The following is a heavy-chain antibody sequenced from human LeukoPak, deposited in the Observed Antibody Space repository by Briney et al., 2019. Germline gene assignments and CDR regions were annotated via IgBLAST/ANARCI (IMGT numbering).Heavy chain of an antibody. Sequence: GSLRLSCAASGFTFSSYSMNWVRQAPGKGLEWVSYISSSSSTIYYADSVKGRFTISRDNAKNSLYLQMNSLRAEDTAVYYCARDPIYGSGSYGWFDPWGQGTLVTVSS. D-gene: IGHD3-10*01. CDR2: ISSSSSTI. J-gene: IGHJ5*02. CDR3: ARDPIYGSGSYGWFDP. V-gene: IGHV3-48*01. CDR1: GFTFSSYS.